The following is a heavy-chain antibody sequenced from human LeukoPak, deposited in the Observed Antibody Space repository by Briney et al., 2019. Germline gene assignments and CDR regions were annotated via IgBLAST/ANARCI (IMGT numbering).Heavy chain of an antibody. V-gene: IGHV7-4-1*02. D-gene: IGHD2-2*01. CDR1: GYTFTSYA. J-gene: IGHJ4*02. Sequence: ASVKVSCKASGYTFTSYAMNWVRQAPGQGLEWMGWINTNTGNPTYAQGFTGRFVFSLDNSVSTAYLQISSLKAEDTAVYYCARDRGPWYQLPYTPGIDYWGQGTLVTVSS. CDR2: INTNTGNP. CDR3: ARDRGPWYQLPYTPGIDY.